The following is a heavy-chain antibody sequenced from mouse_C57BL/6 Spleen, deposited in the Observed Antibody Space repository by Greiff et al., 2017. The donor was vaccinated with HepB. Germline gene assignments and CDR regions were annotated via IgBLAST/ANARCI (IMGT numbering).Heavy chain of an antibody. CDR3: ARDYGDY. CDR1: GYTFTNYW. V-gene: IGHV1-63*01. D-gene: IGHD1-1*01. Sequence: VQLKESGAELVRPGTSVKMSCKASGYTFTNYWIGWAKQRPGHGLEWIGDIYPGGGYTNYNEKFKGKATLTADKSSSTAYMQFSSLTSEDSAIYYCARDYGDYWGQGTTLTVSS. CDR2: IYPGGGYT. J-gene: IGHJ2*01.